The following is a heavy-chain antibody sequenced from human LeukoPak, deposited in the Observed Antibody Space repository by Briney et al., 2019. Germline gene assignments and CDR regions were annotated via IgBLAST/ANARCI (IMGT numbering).Heavy chain of an antibody. V-gene: IGHV1-2*02. J-gene: IGHJ4*02. CDR2: INPNSGGT. Sequence: GASVKVSCKASGYTFTGYYMHWVRQAPGQGLEWMGWINPNSGGTNYAQKFQGRVTMTRDTSISTAYMELSRLRSDDTAVYYCARVITMIVVVPDYWGQGTLVTVSS. CDR3: ARVITMIVVVPDY. D-gene: IGHD3-22*01. CDR1: GYTFTGYY.